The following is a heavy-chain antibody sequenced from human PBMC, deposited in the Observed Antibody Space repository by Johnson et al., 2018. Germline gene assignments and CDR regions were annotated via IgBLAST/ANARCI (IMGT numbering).Heavy chain of an antibody. J-gene: IGHJ5*02. CDR2: ISYGGSNK. D-gene: IGHD5-18*01. Sequence: QVQLGQRGGGVVQPGRSLRLSCAASGFTFSSYGMHWFRQAPGKGLGWVSGISYGGSNKYYSDSVKGRFTISRDNSKNTLYLEMNSLRAEDTAVYYCAKDPATTIQLWGNWFDPWGQGTLVTVSS. CDR3: AKDPATTIQLWGNWFDP. CDR1: GFTFSSYG. V-gene: IGHV3-30*18.